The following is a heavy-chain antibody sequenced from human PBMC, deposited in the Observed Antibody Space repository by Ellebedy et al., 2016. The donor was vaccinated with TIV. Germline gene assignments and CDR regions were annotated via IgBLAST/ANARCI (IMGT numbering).Heavy chain of an antibody. CDR3: ARLPYYGSNSRGAVDI. Sequence: SETLSLTXTVSGGSISSYYWSWIRQFPGKGLEWIGYISYSGATNYNPSLRGRVTISLDTSKNQFSLKVTSVTAADPAEYFCARLPYYGSNSRGAVDIWGQGTMVTVSS. D-gene: IGHD4-23*01. CDR1: GGSISSYY. J-gene: IGHJ3*02. CDR2: ISYSGAT. V-gene: IGHV4-59*01.